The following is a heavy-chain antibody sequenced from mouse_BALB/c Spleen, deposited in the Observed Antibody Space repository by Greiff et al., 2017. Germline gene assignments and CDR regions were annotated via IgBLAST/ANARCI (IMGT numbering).Heavy chain of an antibody. Sequence: EVHLVESGGGLVQPGGSLKLSCAASGFTFSSYGMSWVRQTPDKRLELVATINSNGGSTYYPDSVKGRFTISRDNAKNTLYLQMSSLKSEDTAMYYCARGGYYGNYDYYAMDYWGQGTSVTVSS. J-gene: IGHJ4*01. D-gene: IGHD2-1*01. CDR1: GFTFSSYG. CDR3: ARGGYYGNYDYYAMDY. V-gene: IGHV5-6-3*01. CDR2: INSNGGST.